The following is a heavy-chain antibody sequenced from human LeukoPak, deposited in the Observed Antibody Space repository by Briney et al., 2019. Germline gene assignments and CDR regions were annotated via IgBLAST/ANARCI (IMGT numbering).Heavy chain of an antibody. CDR1: GGSISSSSDY. J-gene: IGHJ4*02. V-gene: IGHV4-39*01. D-gene: IGHD3-22*01. Sequence: SETLSLTCTVSGGSISSSSDYWGWFRQPPGKGLEWIGSVRYSGKTYYNPSLKSRLTMSVDTSKSQFSLKLSSVTAADTAVYFCARHYYDSSGYRRDYYFDYWGQGTLVNVSS. CDR2: VRYSGKT. CDR3: ARHYYDSSGYRRDYYFDY.